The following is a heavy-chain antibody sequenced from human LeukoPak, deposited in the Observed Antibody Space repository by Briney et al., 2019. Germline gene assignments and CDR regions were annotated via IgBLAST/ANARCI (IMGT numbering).Heavy chain of an antibody. CDR3: ARALYSGSYFVY. Sequence: ASVKVSCKASGYTFTNYGFSWVRQAPGQGLEWMGWISAYGGNTNYAQKFQGRVTMTTDTSTSTAYMELRSLRSDDTAVYYCARALYSGSYFVYWGQGTLVTVSS. CDR1: GYTFTNYG. CDR2: ISAYGGNT. J-gene: IGHJ4*02. V-gene: IGHV1-18*01. D-gene: IGHD1-26*01.